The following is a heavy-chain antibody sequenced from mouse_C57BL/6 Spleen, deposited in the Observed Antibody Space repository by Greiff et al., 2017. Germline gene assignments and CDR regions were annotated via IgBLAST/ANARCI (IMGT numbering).Heavy chain of an antibody. CDR2: IHPNSGST. J-gene: IGHJ2*01. Sequence: QVQLQQPGAELVKPGASVKLSCKASGYTFTSYWMHWVKQRPGQGLEWIGMIHPNSGSTNYNEKFKSKATLTVDKSSSTAYMQLSSLTSEDSAVYYCARGGTTVVEDLYYFDYWGQGTTLTVSS. V-gene: IGHV1-64*01. CDR3: ARGGTTVVEDLYYFDY. CDR1: GYTFTSYW. D-gene: IGHD1-1*01.